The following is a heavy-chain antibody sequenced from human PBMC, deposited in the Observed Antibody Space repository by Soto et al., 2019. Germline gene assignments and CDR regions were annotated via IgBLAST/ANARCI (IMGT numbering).Heavy chain of an antibody. CDR3: ARARRSGYYGWFDP. Sequence: EVQLVESGGGLVQPGGSLRLSCAASGFTFSSYDMHWVRQATGKGLEWVSAIGTAGDTYYPGSVKGRFTISRENAKNSLYLQMNSLRAGDTAVYYCARARRSGYYGWFDPWGQGTLVTVSS. CDR1: GFTFSSYD. D-gene: IGHD3-22*01. CDR2: IGTAGDT. J-gene: IGHJ5*02. V-gene: IGHV3-13*01.